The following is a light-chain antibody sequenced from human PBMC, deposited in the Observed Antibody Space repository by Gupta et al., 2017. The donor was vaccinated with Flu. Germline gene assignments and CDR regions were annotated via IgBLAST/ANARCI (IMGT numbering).Light chain of an antibody. CDR3: QQRSNCPLYFT. V-gene: IGKV3-11*01. Sequence: IVLTQSPATLSLSPGERATLSCRASQSVSSYLAWYQQKPGQAPRLLIYDASNRATGIPARFSGSGSGTDFTLTISSLEPEDFAVYYCQQRSNCPLYFTFGPGTKVEIK. J-gene: IGKJ3*01. CDR2: DAS. CDR1: QSVSSY.